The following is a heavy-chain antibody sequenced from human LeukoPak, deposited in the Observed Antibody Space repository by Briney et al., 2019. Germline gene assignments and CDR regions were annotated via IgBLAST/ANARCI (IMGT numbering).Heavy chain of an antibody. CDR3: ASLAGDI. Sequence: GGSLRLSCAASGFTVSSHYMSWVRQAPGKGLEGVSVIHSGGSTYHADSVKGRFTISRDSSKNTVYLQMNSMRVEDTAVYYCASLAGDIWGQGTMVTVSS. D-gene: IGHD6-19*01. CDR1: GFTVSSHY. J-gene: IGHJ3*02. V-gene: IGHV3-66*02. CDR2: IHSGGST.